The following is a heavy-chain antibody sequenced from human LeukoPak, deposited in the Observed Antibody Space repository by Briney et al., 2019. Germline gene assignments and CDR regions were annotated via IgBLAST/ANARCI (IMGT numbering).Heavy chain of an antibody. CDR3: ARDSSSWYGPVYFDY. CDR1: GYTFTSYD. Sequence: ASVKVSCKASGYTFTSYDINWVRQATGQGLEWMGWMIPNSGNTGYAQKFQGRVTMTRNTSISTAYMELSSLRSEDTAVYYCARDSSSWYGPVYFDYWGQGTLVTVSS. J-gene: IGHJ4*02. CDR2: MIPNSGNT. D-gene: IGHD6-13*01. V-gene: IGHV1-8*01.